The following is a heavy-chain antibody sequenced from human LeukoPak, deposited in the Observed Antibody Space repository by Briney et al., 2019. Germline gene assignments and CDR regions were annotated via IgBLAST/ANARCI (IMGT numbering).Heavy chain of an antibody. CDR1: GSTFSSYG. CDR2: IWYDGSNK. Sequence: PGGSLRLSCAASGSTFSSYGMHWVRQAPGKGLEWVGVIWYDGSNKYYADSVKGRFTISRDNSKNTLYLQMNSLRAEDTAVYYCAKEGKYCSGGSCYRGFDYWGQGTLVTVSS. J-gene: IGHJ4*02. V-gene: IGHV3-33*06. D-gene: IGHD2-15*01. CDR3: AKEGKYCSGGSCYRGFDY.